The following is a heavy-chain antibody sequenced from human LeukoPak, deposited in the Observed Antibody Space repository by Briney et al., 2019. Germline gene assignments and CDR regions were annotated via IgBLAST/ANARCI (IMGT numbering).Heavy chain of an antibody. J-gene: IGHJ4*02. V-gene: IGHV4-59*02. CDR1: GGSVSNSY. D-gene: IGHD1-26*01. CDR2: MYYSGST. Sequence: SETLSLTCTVSGGSVSNSYWSWIRQPLGKGLEWVGYMYYSGSTNYNPSLKSRVTVSIDTSKNQFSLRLSSVTAADTAVYYCARGRGSYSSNLDSWGQGTLVTVSS. CDR3: ARGRGSYSSNLDS.